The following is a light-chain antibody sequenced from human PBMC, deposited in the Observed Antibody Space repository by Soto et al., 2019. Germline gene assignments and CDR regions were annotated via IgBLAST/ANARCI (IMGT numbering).Light chain of an antibody. J-gene: IGLJ1*01. CDR1: SSDIGHYDY. V-gene: IGLV2-14*03. CDR2: HVT. CDR3: CSLTTSHTYV. Sequence: QSVLTQPASVSGSPGQSITISCTGTSSDIGHYDYVSWYLQHPGKAPKLMIYHVTYRPSGVSNRYSGSKSGNSASLTISGLQADDDADYYCCSLTTSHTYVFGSGTKVTVL.